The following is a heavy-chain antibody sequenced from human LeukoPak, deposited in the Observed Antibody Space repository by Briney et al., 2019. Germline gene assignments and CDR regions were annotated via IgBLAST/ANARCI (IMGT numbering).Heavy chain of an antibody. CDR3: ATSPYLLTGYYGSRTLFFYFDY. J-gene: IGHJ4*02. Sequence: PSETLSLTCTVSGVSISSRGYYWGWIRQPPGKGLEWIGSIFYSGSTYYNPSLKSRVTISVDTSKNQFSLKLNSVTAADTAVYYCATSPYLLTGYYGSRTLFFYFDYWGQGTLATVSS. CDR1: GVSISSRGYY. CDR2: IFYSGST. D-gene: IGHD3-10*01. V-gene: IGHV4-39*01.